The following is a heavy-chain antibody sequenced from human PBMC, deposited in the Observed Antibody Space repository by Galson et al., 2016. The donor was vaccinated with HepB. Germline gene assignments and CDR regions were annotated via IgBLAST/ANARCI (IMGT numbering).Heavy chain of an antibody. CDR2: LSFDGDKK. J-gene: IGHJ4*02. V-gene: IGHV3-30*07. D-gene: IGHD3-9*01. Sequence: SLRLSCAASGFTLSTYSMHWVRQAPGQGLQWVALLSFDGDKKEYADSVKGRFTISRDNAKKSLYLQMNSLRDEDTAVYYCANDWYGYMAYWGQGTLVTVSS. CDR1: GFTLSTYS. CDR3: ANDWYGYMAY.